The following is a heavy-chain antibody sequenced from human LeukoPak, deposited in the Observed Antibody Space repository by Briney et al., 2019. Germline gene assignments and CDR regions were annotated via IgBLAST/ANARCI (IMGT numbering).Heavy chain of an antibody. V-gene: IGHV1-2*02. CDR2: INPNSGGT. Sequence: ASVKVSCKASGYTFTDYTIHWVRQSPGQGLEWMGWINPNSGGTNYAQKFQGRVTMTRDTSINTAYMELSRLRYDDTAVYYCARDGTGNWFDPWGQGTLVTVSS. CDR1: GYTFTDYT. CDR3: ARDGTGNWFDP. D-gene: IGHD7-27*01. J-gene: IGHJ5*02.